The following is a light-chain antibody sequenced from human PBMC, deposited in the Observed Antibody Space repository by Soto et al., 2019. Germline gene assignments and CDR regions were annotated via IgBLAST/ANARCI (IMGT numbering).Light chain of an antibody. Sequence: QSALTQPPSVSAAPGQKVTISCSGGSSNIGNNYVSWYQQLPGAAPKLLIYESNRRPSGIPDRFSGSKSATSATLGITGLQTGDEADYYCGTWDNSLSGHVSGTGTKVPVL. CDR2: ESN. V-gene: IGLV1-51*02. CDR3: GTWDNSLSGHV. CDR1: SSNIGNNY. J-gene: IGLJ1*01.